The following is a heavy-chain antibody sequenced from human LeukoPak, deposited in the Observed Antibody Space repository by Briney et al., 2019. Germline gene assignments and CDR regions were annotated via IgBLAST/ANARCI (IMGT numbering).Heavy chain of an antibody. D-gene: IGHD6-19*01. Sequence: GGSLRLSCAASGFTFSTYSMSWVRQAPGKGLEWVSSISRNSRYIYYADSMRGRFTISRDNSKNTLYLQMNSLRAEDTAVYYCAKDLGGSGWDMHIFDYWGQGTLVTVSS. CDR3: AKDLGGSGWDMHIFDY. CDR2: ISRNSRYI. J-gene: IGHJ4*02. CDR1: GFTFSTYS. V-gene: IGHV3-21*01.